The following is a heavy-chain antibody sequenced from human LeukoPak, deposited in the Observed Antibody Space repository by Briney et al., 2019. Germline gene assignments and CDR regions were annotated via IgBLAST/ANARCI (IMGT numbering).Heavy chain of an antibody. CDR2: ISYDGSNK. J-gene: IGHJ4*02. Sequence: PGGSLRLSCAASGFIFSSYAMHWVRQAPGKGLEWVAVISYDGSNKYYADSVKGRFTISRDNSKNTLYLQMNSLRAEDTAVYYCARETSRIVVVVAALDYWGQGTLVTVSS. CDR1: GFIFSSYA. V-gene: IGHV3-30*04. D-gene: IGHD2-15*01. CDR3: ARETSRIVVVVAALDY.